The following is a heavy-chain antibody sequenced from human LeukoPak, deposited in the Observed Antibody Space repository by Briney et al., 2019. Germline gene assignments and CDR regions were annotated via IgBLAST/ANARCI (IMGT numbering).Heavy chain of an antibody. D-gene: IGHD3-10*01. V-gene: IGHV3-21*01. CDR1: GFTFSDYS. J-gene: IGHJ4*02. CDR3: ASERLVVRGITGYFDY. CDR2: ISFTSSFV. Sequence: TGGSLRLSCAASGFTFSDYSMNWVRQAPGEGLEWVSSISFTSSFVYYADSVKGRFTISRDNAKNSLYLQMNSLRAEDTAVYYCASERLVVRGITGYFDYWGQGTLVTVSS.